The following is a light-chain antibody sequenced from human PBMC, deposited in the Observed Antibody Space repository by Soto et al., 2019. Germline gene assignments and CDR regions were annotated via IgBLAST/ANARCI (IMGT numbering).Light chain of an antibody. V-gene: IGKV1-5*01. CDR3: QQGYTSAIT. Sequence: DIQMTQSPATLSASVGDRVTITCRASQRVDRWLAWYQQKPGEAPKFLIYASSSLQSGVPSRFSGSGSGTDFTLTINSLLPEDFATYYCQQGYTSAITFGQGTRLEIK. CDR1: QRVDRW. CDR2: ASS. J-gene: IGKJ5*01.